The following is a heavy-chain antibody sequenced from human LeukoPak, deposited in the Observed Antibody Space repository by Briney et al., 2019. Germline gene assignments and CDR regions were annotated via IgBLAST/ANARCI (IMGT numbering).Heavy chain of an antibody. V-gene: IGHV3-7*01. D-gene: IGHD3-22*01. Sequence: PGXXLXLSCAASGFTFSSYWMSWVRQAPGKGLEWVANIKQDGSEKYYVDSVKGRFTISRDNAKNSLYLQMNSLRAEDTAVYYCARKVVEFDYWGQGTLVTVSS. CDR1: GFTFSSYW. CDR3: ARKVVEFDY. J-gene: IGHJ4*02. CDR2: IKQDGSEK.